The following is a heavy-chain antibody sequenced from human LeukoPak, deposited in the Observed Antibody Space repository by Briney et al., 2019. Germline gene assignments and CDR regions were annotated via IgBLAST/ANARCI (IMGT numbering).Heavy chain of an antibody. J-gene: IGHJ4*02. V-gene: IGHV3-23*01. CDR1: GFTFSSYT. D-gene: IGHD5-24*01. CDR2: ITTGDGNT. CDR3: TRVGYIDEGIDY. Sequence: SGGSLRLSCTASGFTFSSYTMTWVRQAPGKGLKWVSTITTGDGNTYYADSVKGRFTVSRDDSKNTLYLQMNSLRAEDTAVYYCTRVGYIDEGIDYWGQGTLVTVSS.